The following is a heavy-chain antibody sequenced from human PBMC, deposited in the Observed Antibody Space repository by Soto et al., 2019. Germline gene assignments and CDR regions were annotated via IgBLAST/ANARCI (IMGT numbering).Heavy chain of an antibody. J-gene: IGHJ4*02. V-gene: IGHV3-23*01. D-gene: IGHD2-15*01. CDR2: ISGSGGDT. CDR3: ARSALDY. CDR1: GFTFSSYV. Sequence: GGSLRLSCATSGFTFSSYVMRWVRQAPGKGLEWVSDISGSGGDTYYADSVKGRFAISRDNSRNTLYLQMNSLRADDTAVYFCARSALDYWGQGTLVTVSS.